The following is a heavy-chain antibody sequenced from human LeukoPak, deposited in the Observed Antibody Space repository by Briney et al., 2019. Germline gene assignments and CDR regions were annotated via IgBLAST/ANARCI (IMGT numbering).Heavy chain of an antibody. V-gene: IGHV3-23*01. CDR1: GFTFSSYA. J-gene: IGHJ6*03. CDR2: ISGSGGST. Sequence: PGGSLRLSCAASGFTFSSYAMSWVCQAPGKGLEWVSAISGSGGSTYYADSVKGRFTISRDNSKNTLYLQMNSLRAEDTAVYYCAKCGSSGPQDYYYYMDVWGKGTTVTVSS. D-gene: IGHD6-6*01. CDR3: AKCGSSGPQDYYYYMDV.